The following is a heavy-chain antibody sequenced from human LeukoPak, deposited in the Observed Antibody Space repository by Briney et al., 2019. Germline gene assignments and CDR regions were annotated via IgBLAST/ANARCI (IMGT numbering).Heavy chain of an antibody. CDR3: ARGRPESTLDY. CDR1: GGSFSGYY. J-gene: IGHJ4*02. CDR2: INHSGST. Sequence: SETLSLTCAVYGGSFSGYYWSWIRQPPGKGLEWIGEINHSGSTNYNPSLKSRVTISVDTSKNQFSLKLSSVTAADTAAYYCARGRPESTLDYWGQGTLVTVSS. V-gene: IGHV4-34*01.